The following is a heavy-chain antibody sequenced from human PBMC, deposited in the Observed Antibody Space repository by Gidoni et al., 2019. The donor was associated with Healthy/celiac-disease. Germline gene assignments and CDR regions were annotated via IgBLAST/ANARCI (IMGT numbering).Heavy chain of an antibody. J-gene: IGHJ4*02. V-gene: IGHV5-51*01. CDR1: GYSFTSYW. CDR3: ARQSTVRLGELSPTDY. CDR2: IYPGDSDT. D-gene: IGHD3-16*02. Sequence: VQLVQSGAEVKKPGESLTISCKGSGYSFTSYWIGWVRQMPGKGLEWMGIIYPGDSDTRYSPSFQGQVTISADKSISTAYLQWSSLKASDTAMYYCARQSTVRLGELSPTDYWGQGTLVTVSS.